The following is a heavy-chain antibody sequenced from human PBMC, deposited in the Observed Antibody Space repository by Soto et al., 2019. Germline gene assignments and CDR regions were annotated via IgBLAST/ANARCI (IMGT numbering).Heavy chain of an antibody. CDR3: ARDRVVVVPAAIDYYYYYGMDV. CDR2: ISSSSSYI. Sequence: GSLRLSCAASGFTFSSYSMNWVRQAPGKGLEWVSSISSSSSYIYYADSVKGRFTISRDNAKNSLYLQMNSLRAEDTAVYYCARDRVVVVPAAIDYYYYYGMDVWGQGTTVTVSS. CDR1: GFTFSSYS. V-gene: IGHV3-21*01. D-gene: IGHD2-2*02. J-gene: IGHJ6*02.